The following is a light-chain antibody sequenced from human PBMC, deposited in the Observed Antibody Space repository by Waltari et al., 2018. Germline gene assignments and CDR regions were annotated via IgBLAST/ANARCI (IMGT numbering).Light chain of an antibody. J-gene: IGLJ2*01. CDR2: EDS. CDR3: SSYGGSNTVV. CDR1: SSDVGAYNH. Sequence: QSALTQPPSASGSPGQSVTISCTGTSSDVGAYNHVSWYQQHPGTAPKLLITEDSKRPSGVPDRFSGSKSCNTASLTVSGLQSEDEADYYCSSYGGSNTVVFGGGTKLTVL. V-gene: IGLV2-8*01.